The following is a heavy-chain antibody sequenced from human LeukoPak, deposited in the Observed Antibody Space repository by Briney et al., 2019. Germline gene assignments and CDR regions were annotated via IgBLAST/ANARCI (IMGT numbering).Heavy chain of an antibody. Sequence: SETLSLTCAVYGGSFSGYYWSWIRQPPGKGLEWIGEINHSGSTNYNPSLKSRVTISVDTSKNQFSLKLSSVTAADTAVYYCARARYCSGGSCYSVRYYYYYMDVWGKGTTVTVSS. CDR3: ARARYCSGGSCYSVRYYYYYMDV. CDR1: GGSFSGYY. J-gene: IGHJ6*03. CDR2: INHSGST. D-gene: IGHD2-15*01. V-gene: IGHV4-34*01.